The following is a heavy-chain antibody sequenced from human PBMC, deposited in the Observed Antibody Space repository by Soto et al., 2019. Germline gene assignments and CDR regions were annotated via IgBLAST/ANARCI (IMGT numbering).Heavy chain of an antibody. CDR3: ARDRGRGGGDAFDI. D-gene: IGHD3-10*01. Sequence: EVQLVESGGGLVQPGGSLRLSCAASGFTFSSYSMNWVRQAPGKGLEWVSYISSSSSTIYYADSVKGRFTISRDNTKNSLYLQMSSRRDEDAAVYYWARDRGRGGGDAFDIWGQGTMVTVSS. V-gene: IGHV3-48*02. CDR1: GFTFSSYS. CDR2: ISSSSSTI. J-gene: IGHJ3*02.